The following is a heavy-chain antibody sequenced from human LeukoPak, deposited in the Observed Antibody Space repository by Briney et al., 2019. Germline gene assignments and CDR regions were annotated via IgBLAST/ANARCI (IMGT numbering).Heavy chain of an antibody. CDR1: GFTFSSYW. CDR2: INSDGSST. CDR3: ARVIVGAAGYYYGMDV. V-gene: IGHV3-74*01. Sequence: GGSLRLSCAASGFTFSSYWMHWVRQAPGKGLVWVSRINSDGSSTSYADSVKGRFTISRDNAKNTLYLQMNSLRAEDTAVYYCARVIVGAAGYYYGMDVWGQGTTVTVSS. D-gene: IGHD1-26*01. J-gene: IGHJ6*02.